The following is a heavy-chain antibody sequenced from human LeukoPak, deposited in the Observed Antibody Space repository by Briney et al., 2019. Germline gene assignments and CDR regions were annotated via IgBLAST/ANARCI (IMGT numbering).Heavy chain of an antibody. Sequence: PGGSLRLSCAASGFTFSSYWMSWVRQAPGKGLEWVANIKQDGSEKYYVDSVKGRFTISRDNAKNSLYLQMNSLRAEDTAVYYCARGYSSSWYSGAHMDVWGQGTTVTVSS. V-gene: IGHV3-7*01. D-gene: IGHD6-13*01. CDR2: IKQDGSEK. J-gene: IGHJ6*02. CDR3: ARGYSSSWYSGAHMDV. CDR1: GFTFSSYW.